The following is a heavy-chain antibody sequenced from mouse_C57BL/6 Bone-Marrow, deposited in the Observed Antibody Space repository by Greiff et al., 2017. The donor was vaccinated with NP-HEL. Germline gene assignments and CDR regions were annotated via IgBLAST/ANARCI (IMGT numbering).Heavy chain of an antibody. CDR2: IYPGSGST. CDR3: ADYGSSHAWFAY. J-gene: IGHJ3*01. CDR1: GYTFTSYW. V-gene: IGHV1-55*01. Sequence: QVQLQQPGAELVKPGASVKMSCKASGYTFTSYWITWVKQRPGQGLEWIGDIYPGSGSTNYNEKFKSKATLTVDTSSSTAYMQLSSLTSEESAVYYCADYGSSHAWFAYWGQGTLVTVSA. D-gene: IGHD1-1*01.